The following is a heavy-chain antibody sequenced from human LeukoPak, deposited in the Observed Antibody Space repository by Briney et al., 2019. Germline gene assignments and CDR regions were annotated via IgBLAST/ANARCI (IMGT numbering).Heavy chain of an antibody. V-gene: IGHV3-21*01. CDR1: GLPLHSYS. CDR2: ISSSSSYI. CDR3: ARVYSSGWPDY. D-gene: IGHD6-19*01. J-gene: IGHJ4*02. Sequence: GESLTLSRAPSGLPLHSYSMNWVRPAPGKGLEWVSSISSSSSYIYDAESVKGRLTISRDNAKNPLYLQMNPLRAEDTAVYYCARVYSSGWPDYWGQGTLVTVSS.